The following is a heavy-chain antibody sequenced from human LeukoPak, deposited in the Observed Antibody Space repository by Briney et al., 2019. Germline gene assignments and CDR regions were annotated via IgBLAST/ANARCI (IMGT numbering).Heavy chain of an antibody. Sequence: GASVKVSCKASGYTFTSYGISWVRQAPGQGLEWMGWISAYNGNTNYAQKLQGRVTMTTDTSTSTAYMELRSLRSDDTAVYYCARSQSCSGGSCYLDYWGQGTLVTVSS. CDR3: ARSQSCSGGSCYLDY. CDR2: ISAYNGNT. D-gene: IGHD2-15*01. CDR1: GYTFTSYG. V-gene: IGHV1-18*01. J-gene: IGHJ4*02.